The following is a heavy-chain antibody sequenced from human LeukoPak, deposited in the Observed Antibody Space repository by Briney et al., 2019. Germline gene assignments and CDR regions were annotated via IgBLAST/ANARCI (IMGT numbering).Heavy chain of an antibody. D-gene: IGHD2-15*01. CDR3: ASTQIESGSGYYYYYMDV. CDR1: GYTFTGYY. J-gene: IGHJ6*03. V-gene: IGHV1-2*02. CDR2: INPNSGGT. Sequence: GASVKVSCKASGYTFTGYYMHWVRQAPGQGLEWMGWINPNSGGTNYAQKFQGRVTMTRDTSISTAYMELSRLRSDDTAVYYCASTQIESGSGYYYYYMDVWGKGTTVTVSS.